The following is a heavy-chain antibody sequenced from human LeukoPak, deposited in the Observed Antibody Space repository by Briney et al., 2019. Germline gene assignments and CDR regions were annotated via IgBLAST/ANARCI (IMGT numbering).Heavy chain of an antibody. J-gene: IGHJ3*02. Sequence: GGSLRLSCAASGFTFSSNWMSWVRQAPGKGLEWVANIKEDGSEKYYVDSVKGRFTISRDNAKNSLYLQMNSLRAEDTAVYYCARVKEASAFDIWGQGTMATVSS. D-gene: IGHD5-12*01. CDR1: GFTFSSNW. V-gene: IGHV3-7*01. CDR2: IKEDGSEK. CDR3: ARVKEASAFDI.